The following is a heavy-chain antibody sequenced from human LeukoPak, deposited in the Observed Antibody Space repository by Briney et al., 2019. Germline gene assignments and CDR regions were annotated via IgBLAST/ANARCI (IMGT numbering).Heavy chain of an antibody. CDR3: ARDRAVAAWDSWFDP. D-gene: IGHD6-19*01. V-gene: IGHV3-21*01. Sequence: GGSLRLSCATSGFSFSSHDMNWVRQAPGKGLEWVSSITGSSTSIEYADSVKGRFAISRDNAKNSLFLQMDSLRVDDTAVYYCARDRAVAAWDSWFDPWGQGTLVTVSS. J-gene: IGHJ5*02. CDR1: GFSFSSHD. CDR2: ITGSSTSI.